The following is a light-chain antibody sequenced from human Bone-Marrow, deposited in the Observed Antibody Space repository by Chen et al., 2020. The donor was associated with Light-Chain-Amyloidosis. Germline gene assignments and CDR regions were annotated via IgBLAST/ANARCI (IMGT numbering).Light chain of an antibody. J-gene: IGLJ1*01. CDR2: EVT. Sequence: QSALTQPASVSGSPGQSIPISCTGTSSDVGGDNHVSWYQQHPDKAPKVMIYEVTNRPSWFPDRISGSKSDNAASLTISGLQTEDEADYFCSSYAITNTLVFGSGTRVTVL. V-gene: IGLV2-14*01. CDR1: SSDVGGDNH. CDR3: SSYAITNTLV.